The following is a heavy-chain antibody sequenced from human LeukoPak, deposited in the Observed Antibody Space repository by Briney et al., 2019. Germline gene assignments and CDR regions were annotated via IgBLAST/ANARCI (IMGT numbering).Heavy chain of an antibody. CDR2: IIPIFGTA. V-gene: IGHV1-69*05. J-gene: IGHJ4*02. CDR3: ARSINDGYNV. CDR1: GGTFSSYA. D-gene: IGHD5-24*01. Sequence: GASVKVSCKASGGTFSSYAISWVRQAPGQGLEWMGGIIPIFGTANYAQKFQGRVTITTDESTSTAYMELSSLRSEDTAVYYCARSINDGYNVWGQGTLVTVSS.